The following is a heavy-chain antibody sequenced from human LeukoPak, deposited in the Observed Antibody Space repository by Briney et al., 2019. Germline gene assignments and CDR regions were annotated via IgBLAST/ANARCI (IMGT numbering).Heavy chain of an antibody. Sequence: GGSLRLSCAASGFTLSSYEMNWVRQAPGKGLEWVSYIGSSGSTIYYADSVRGRFTISRDNAKNSIYLQMDSLRADDTAVYYCAREFTTVTTSPWFDPWGPGTLVTVSS. CDR1: GFTLSSYE. D-gene: IGHD4-17*01. CDR2: IGSSGSTI. CDR3: AREFTTVTTSPWFDP. V-gene: IGHV3-48*03. J-gene: IGHJ5*02.